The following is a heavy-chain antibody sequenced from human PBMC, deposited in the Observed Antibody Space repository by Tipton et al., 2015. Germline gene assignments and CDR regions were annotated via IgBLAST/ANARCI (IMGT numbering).Heavy chain of an antibody. CDR1: GGSFSGYY. CDR3: ARGGIAARLLT. CDR2: VDHSGST. V-gene: IGHV4-34*01. J-gene: IGHJ5*02. D-gene: IGHD6-6*01. Sequence: TLSLTCAVSGGSFSGYYWSWVRQPPGKGLEWIGEVDHSGSTSYNPSLKSRVTISVDTSKNQFSLKLSSVTAADTAVYYCARGGIAARLLTWGQGTLVTVSS.